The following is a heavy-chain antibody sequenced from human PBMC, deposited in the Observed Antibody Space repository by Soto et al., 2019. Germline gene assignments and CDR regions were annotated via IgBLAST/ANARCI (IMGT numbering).Heavy chain of an antibody. Sequence: SETLSLTCTVSGGSISSGGYYWSWIRQHPGKGLEWIGYIYYSGSTYYNPSLKSRVTISVDTSKNQFSLKLSSVTAADTAVYYCARGIDGYYYGSGSSMNWFDPWGQGTLVTVSS. V-gene: IGHV4-30-4*08. CDR3: ARGIDGYYYGSGSSMNWFDP. CDR1: GGSISSGGYY. D-gene: IGHD3-10*01. CDR2: IYYSGST. J-gene: IGHJ5*02.